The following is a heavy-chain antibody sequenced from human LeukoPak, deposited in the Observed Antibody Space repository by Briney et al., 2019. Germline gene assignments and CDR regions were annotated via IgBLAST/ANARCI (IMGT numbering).Heavy chain of an antibody. V-gene: IGHV3-48*03. Sequence: WGSLRLSCAASGFTFSSYEMNWVRQAPGEGLEWVSYISSSGSSLKYADSVKGRFTISRDNTKNSLYLQMDSLRAEDTAVYYCTTDHVGATVAFDSWGQGTLVTVSS. CDR1: GFTFSSYE. CDR2: ISSSGSSL. J-gene: IGHJ4*02. CDR3: TTDHVGATVAFDS. D-gene: IGHD1-26*01.